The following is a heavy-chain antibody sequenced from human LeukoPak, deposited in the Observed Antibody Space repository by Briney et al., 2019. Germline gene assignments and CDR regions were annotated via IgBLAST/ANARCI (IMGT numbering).Heavy chain of an antibody. CDR1: GGSISSYY. Sequence: SETPSLTCTVSGGSISSYYWSWIRQPPGKGLEWIGYVFYSGSTNYNPSLQSRVTISVDTSKNQFSLKLSSVTAADTAVYYCARVSGWKFDPWGQGTLVTVSS. J-gene: IGHJ5*02. D-gene: IGHD6-19*01. V-gene: IGHV4-59*01. CDR2: VFYSGST. CDR3: ARVSGWKFDP.